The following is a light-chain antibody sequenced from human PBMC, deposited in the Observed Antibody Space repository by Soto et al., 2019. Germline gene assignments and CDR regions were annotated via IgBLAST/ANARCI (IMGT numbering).Light chain of an antibody. CDR3: RSFAAGNTWV. CDR2: EVT. V-gene: IGLV2-8*01. CDR1: SSDVGAYNY. Sequence: QSALTQPPSASGSPGQSVTISCTGTSSDVGAYNYVSWYQQHAGKAPKLVIYEVTKRPSGVPDRFSGSKSANTPSLTVSGLQAEDEADDYCRSFAAGNTWVFGGGTKLAV. J-gene: IGLJ3*02.